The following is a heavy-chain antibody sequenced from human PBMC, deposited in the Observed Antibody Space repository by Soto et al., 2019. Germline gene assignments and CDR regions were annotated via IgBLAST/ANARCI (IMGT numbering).Heavy chain of an antibody. V-gene: IGHV5-10-1*01. Sequence: RGESLKISCKGSGYSFTSYWISWVRQMPGKGLEWMGRIDPSDSYTNYSPSFQGHVTISADKSISTAYLQWSSLKASDTAMYYCARPYCSSTSCSQGAFDIWGQGTMVTVSS. CDR3: ARPYCSSTSCSQGAFDI. CDR2: IDPSDSYT. D-gene: IGHD2-2*01. CDR1: GYSFTSYW. J-gene: IGHJ3*02.